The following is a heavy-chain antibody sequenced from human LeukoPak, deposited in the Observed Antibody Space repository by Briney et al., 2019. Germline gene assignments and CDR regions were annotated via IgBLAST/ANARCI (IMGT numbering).Heavy chain of an antibody. CDR1: GGTFSSYA. J-gene: IGHJ6*03. Sequence: SVKLSCKASGGTFSSYAISWVRQAPGQGLEWMGGIIPIFGTANYAQKFQGRVTITADESTSTAYMELSSLRSEDTAVYYCASPLGSTPFFYYMDVWGKGTTVTVSS. V-gene: IGHV1-69*01. CDR3: ASPLGSTPFFYYMDV. D-gene: IGHD2-2*01. CDR2: IIPIFGTA.